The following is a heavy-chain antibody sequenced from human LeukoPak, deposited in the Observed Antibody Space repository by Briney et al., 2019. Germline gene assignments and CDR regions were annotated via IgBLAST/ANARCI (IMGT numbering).Heavy chain of an antibody. CDR3: ATSPRIVGAADY. V-gene: IGHV1-69-2*01. Sequence: ASVKVSCKVSGYTFTDYYMHWVQQAPRKGLEWMGLVDPEDGETIYAEKFQGRVTITADTSTDTAYMELSSLRSEDTAVYYCATSPRIVGAADYWGQGTLVTVSS. D-gene: IGHD1-26*01. CDR2: VDPEDGET. CDR1: GYTFTDYY. J-gene: IGHJ4*02.